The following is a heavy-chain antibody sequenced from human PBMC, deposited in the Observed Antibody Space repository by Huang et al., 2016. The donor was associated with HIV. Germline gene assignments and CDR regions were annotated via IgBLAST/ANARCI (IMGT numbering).Heavy chain of an antibody. CDR1: GFTFSSYG. CDR2: IHYEGSNR. J-gene: IGHJ4*02. CDR3: AKFGSSGYLPRYSFDY. V-gene: IGHV3-30*02. Sequence: QVQLVESGGGVVQPGGSLRLSCAASGFTFSSYGMHWVRQGPGKGLEWVAFIHYEGSNRYYADSVKGRFTISRDNSKYTLYLQMNSLRAEDTAVYFCAKFGSSGYLPRYSFDYWGQGTLVTVSS. D-gene: IGHD3-22*01.